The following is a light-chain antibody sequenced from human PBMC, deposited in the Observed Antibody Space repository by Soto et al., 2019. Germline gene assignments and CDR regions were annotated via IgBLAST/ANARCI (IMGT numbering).Light chain of an antibody. CDR2: DVS. J-gene: IGLJ1*01. Sequence: SVLTQPRSVSGSPGQSVTISCTGTSSDVGGYNYVSWYQQHPGKAPKLMIYDVSKRPSGVPDRFSGSKSGNTASLTISGLQAEDEADYYCCSYAGRYTYVFGTGTKVNVL. V-gene: IGLV2-11*01. CDR1: SSDVGGYNY. CDR3: CSYAGRYTYV.